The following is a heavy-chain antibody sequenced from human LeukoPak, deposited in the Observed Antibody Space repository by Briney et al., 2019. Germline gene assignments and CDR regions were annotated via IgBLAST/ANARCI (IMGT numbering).Heavy chain of an antibody. D-gene: IGHD1-26*01. CDR1: GGSFTDYY. CDR3: ASGPDEGGSSLLRFDY. J-gene: IGHJ4*02. Sequence: PSETLSLTCAVYGGSFTDYYWTWIRQPPGEGLEWIGEINHSGSTNYNPSLKSRVTVSVDPSKNQFSLILSSVTAADTAVYYCASGPDEGGSSLLRFDYWGQGTLVTVSS. CDR2: INHSGST. V-gene: IGHV4-34*01.